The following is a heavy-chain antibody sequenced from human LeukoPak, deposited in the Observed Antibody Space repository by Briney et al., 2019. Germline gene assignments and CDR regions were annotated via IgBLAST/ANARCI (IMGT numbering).Heavy chain of an antibody. CDR1: GFTFSSYH. J-gene: IGHJ4*02. CDR2: ISSNSDYI. V-gene: IGHV3-21*01. D-gene: IGHD2-21*01. Sequence: GGSLRLSCAASGFTFSSYHINWVRQAPGKGLEWVSSISSNSDYIYYADSVKGRFTISRDNAKNSLYLQMNSLRAEDTAIYYCARGLCGGDCYDYWGQGTLVTVSS. CDR3: ARGLCGGDCYDY.